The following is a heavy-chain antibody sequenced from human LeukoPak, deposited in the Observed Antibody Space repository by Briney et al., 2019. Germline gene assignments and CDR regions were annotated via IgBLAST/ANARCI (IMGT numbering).Heavy chain of an antibody. J-gene: IGHJ4*02. D-gene: IGHD4-17*01. Sequence: GGSLRLSCAASGFTFSSYWMHWVRQAPGKGLVWVSRINSDGSSTSYADSVKGRFTISRDNAKNTLYVQMNSLRAEDTAVYYCARFDYGDYAGAGDYWGQGTLVTVSS. CDR2: INSDGSST. V-gene: IGHV3-74*01. CDR3: ARFDYGDYAGAGDY. CDR1: GFTFSSYW.